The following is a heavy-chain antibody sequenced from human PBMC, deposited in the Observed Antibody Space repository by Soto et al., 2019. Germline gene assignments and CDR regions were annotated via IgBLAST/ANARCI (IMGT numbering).Heavy chain of an antibody. Sequence: QVQLVESGGGVVQPGRSLRLACAASGFTFSRHGMHWVRQAPGKGLEWVAIIWHDGSNQYYADSVKGRFSISRDNSENRMHVQMNSLRVADTAVYYCVRDEGWCEQLVWGQGTTVTVSS. CDR1: GFTFSRHG. D-gene: IGHD2-21*01. J-gene: IGHJ6*02. CDR2: IWHDGSNQ. CDR3: VRDEGWCEQLV. V-gene: IGHV3-33*01.